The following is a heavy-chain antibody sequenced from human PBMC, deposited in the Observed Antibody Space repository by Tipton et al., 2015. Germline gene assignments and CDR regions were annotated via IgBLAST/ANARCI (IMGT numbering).Heavy chain of an antibody. CDR3: AGRVYNKPGDCDGRDV. V-gene: IGHV1-3*01. CDR1: GYTFTTYA. J-gene: IGHJ6*04. Sequence: QSGAEVKKPGASVEVSCKASGYTFTTYAIHWVRQAPGQRLEWMASINADNGYTKYSQRFQGRVTITRDTSTSTAFMELSSLRSEGTAEYYCAGRVYNKPGDCDGRDVVGEWTTVAVSS. D-gene: IGHD1-14*01. CDR2: INADNGYT.